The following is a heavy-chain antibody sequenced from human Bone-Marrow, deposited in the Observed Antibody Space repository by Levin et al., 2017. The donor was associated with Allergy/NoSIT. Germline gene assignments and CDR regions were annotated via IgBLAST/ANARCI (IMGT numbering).Heavy chain of an antibody. CDR2: INWDGSAT. D-gene: IGHD6-19*01. Sequence: GGSLRLSCAASGFSFDDCAMHWVRQAPGKGLEWVSLINWDGSATYYADSVKGRFTISRDNSKNSLYLQMNNLTPNDTALYYCARVVSSTSYYYGMDVWGQGTTVTVSS. CDR1: GFSFDDCA. CDR3: ARVVSSTSYYYGMDV. V-gene: IGHV3-43D*04. J-gene: IGHJ6*02.